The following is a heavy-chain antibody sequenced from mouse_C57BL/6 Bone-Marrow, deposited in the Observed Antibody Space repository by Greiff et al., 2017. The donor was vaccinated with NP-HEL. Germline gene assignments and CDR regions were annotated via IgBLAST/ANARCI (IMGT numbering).Heavy chain of an antibody. CDR3: ARGGNYWYYFDY. J-gene: IGHJ2*01. CDR1: GYTFTTYP. Sequence: QVQLKQSGAELVKPGASVKMSCKASGYTFTTYPIAWVKQNHGKSLEWIGNFHPYNDDTEYNEKFKNKVTLTVEKSSSTVYLELSRLTSDDSSVYYSARGGNYWYYFDYWGKGTTLTVSS. D-gene: IGHD2-1*01. V-gene: IGHV1-47*01. CDR2: FHPYNDDT.